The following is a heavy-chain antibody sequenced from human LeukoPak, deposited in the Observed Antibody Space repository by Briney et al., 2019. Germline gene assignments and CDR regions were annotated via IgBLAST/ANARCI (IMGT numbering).Heavy chain of an antibody. CDR3: ARDRKYYDSSGYDY. Sequence: GGSLRLSCAASGFTFSGYNMNWVRQAPGKGLEWVSYISSTGSTKYYADSVKGRFTVSRDNAKNSLYLLMNSLRAEDTAVYYCARDRKYYDSSGYDYWGQGTLVTVSS. CDR1: GFTFSGYN. J-gene: IGHJ4*02. CDR2: ISSTGSTK. D-gene: IGHD3-22*01. V-gene: IGHV3-48*03.